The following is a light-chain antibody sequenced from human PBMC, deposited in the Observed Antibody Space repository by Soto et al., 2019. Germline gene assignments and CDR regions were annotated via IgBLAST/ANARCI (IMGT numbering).Light chain of an antibody. V-gene: IGKV1-12*01. Sequence: DIQMTQSPSSVSASVGDRVTITCRASPGISSWLAWYQQKPGKAPKLRLYAGSSLQSRVPSRFSCRRSGTESALTISSLQPEGFATYYCQQANSCPFPLGPGTKVDIK. CDR2: AGS. CDR3: QQANSCPFP. J-gene: IGKJ3*01. CDR1: PGISSW.